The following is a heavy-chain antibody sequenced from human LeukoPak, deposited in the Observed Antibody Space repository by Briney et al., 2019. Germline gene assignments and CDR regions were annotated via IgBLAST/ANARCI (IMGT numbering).Heavy chain of an antibody. J-gene: IGHJ5*02. D-gene: IGHD4-17*01. Sequence: SQTLSLTCTVSGGSISSGDYYWSWIRQPPGKGLEWIGFIYYSGSTYYNPSLKSRVTISVDTSKNQFSLKLSSVTAADTAVYYCARDTALTTGFDPWGQGTLVTVSS. V-gene: IGHV4-30-4*01. CDR2: IYYSGST. CDR1: GGSISSGDYY. CDR3: ARDTALTTGFDP.